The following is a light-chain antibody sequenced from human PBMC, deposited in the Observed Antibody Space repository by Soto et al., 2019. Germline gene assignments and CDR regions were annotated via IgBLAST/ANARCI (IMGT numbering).Light chain of an antibody. Sequence: EIVLTQSPGTLSLSPGERATLSSRASQSVSSSYLAWYQQKPGQAPRLLIYGASSRATGIPDRFSGSGSGRDFSLTISRLEPDDFAVYYCQQYGGSPPLTFGGGTKVEIK. CDR2: GAS. V-gene: IGKV3-20*01. J-gene: IGKJ4*01. CDR3: QQYGGSPPLT. CDR1: QSVSSSY.